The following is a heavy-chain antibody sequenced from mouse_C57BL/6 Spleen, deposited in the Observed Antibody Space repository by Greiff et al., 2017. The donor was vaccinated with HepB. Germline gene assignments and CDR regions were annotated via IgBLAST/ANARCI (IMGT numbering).Heavy chain of an antibody. Sequence: VQLQQSGPGLVQPSQSLSITCTVSGFSFTSYGVHWVRQSPGKGLEWLGVIWSGGSTDYNAAFISRLSLSKDNSKSQVFFKMNSLQADDTAIYYCARTIYYGSSYGYFDVWGTGTTVTVSS. V-gene: IGHV2-2*01. D-gene: IGHD1-1*01. CDR3: ARTIYYGSSYGYFDV. J-gene: IGHJ1*03. CDR2: IWSGGST. CDR1: GFSFTSYG.